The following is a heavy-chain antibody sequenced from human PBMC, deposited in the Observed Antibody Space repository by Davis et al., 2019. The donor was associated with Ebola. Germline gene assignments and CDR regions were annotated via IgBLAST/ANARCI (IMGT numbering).Heavy chain of an antibody. Sequence: ASVKVSCKASGYTFTSYGISWVRQPPGQGLEWMGRINPNSGGTNYAQKFQGRVTMTRDTSISTAYMEMSRLRSDDTAVFYCARAQFPTTSDHWGQGTLVTVSS. D-gene: IGHD1-1*01. V-gene: IGHV1-2*06. CDR3: ARAQFPTTSDH. J-gene: IGHJ4*02. CDR2: INPNSGGT. CDR1: GYTFTSYG.